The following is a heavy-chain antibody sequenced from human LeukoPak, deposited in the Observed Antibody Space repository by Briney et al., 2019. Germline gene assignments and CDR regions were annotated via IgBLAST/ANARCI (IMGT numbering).Heavy chain of an antibody. CDR3: STGQSTVTYYFDY. CDR2: FDPEDGET. CDR1: GYTLPEIS. D-gene: IGHD4-17*01. J-gene: IGHJ4*02. V-gene: IGHV1-24*01. Sequence: ASVKVSCKVSGYTLPEISMHWVRHAPGKGLEWMGGFDPEDGETIYAQKFQGRVTMTEDTSTDTAYLELSTLRSEDTAVYYFSTGQSTVTYYFDYWGQGTLVTVSS.